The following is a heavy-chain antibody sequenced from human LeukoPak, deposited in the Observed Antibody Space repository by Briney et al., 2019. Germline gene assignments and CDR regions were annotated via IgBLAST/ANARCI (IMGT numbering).Heavy chain of an antibody. CDR1: GGSIDSGGFS. Sequence: SETLSLTCAVSGGSIDSGGFSWSWIRLPPGKGLESIGYIYHSGITYYNPSLKSRVTISIDRSKNQFSLTLSSVTAADTAVYYCARGSGFYYGSGSPPTAVDVWGQGTTVTVPS. CDR2: IYHSGIT. D-gene: IGHD3-10*01. J-gene: IGHJ6*02. CDR3: ARGSGFYYGSGSPPTAVDV. V-gene: IGHV4-30-2*01.